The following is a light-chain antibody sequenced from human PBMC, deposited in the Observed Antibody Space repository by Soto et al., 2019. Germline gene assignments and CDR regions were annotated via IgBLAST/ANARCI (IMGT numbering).Light chain of an antibody. V-gene: IGKV1-5*03. J-gene: IGKJ1*01. CDR2: KAS. CDR3: QHYNGYSEA. CDR1: QTISSW. Sequence: DIQMTQSPTTLSGSVGDRVTITCRASQTISSWLAWYQQKPGKAPKLLIYKASTLKSGVPSRFSGSGSGTEFTLTISSLQSDDFATYYCQHYNGYSEAFGQGTKVDIK.